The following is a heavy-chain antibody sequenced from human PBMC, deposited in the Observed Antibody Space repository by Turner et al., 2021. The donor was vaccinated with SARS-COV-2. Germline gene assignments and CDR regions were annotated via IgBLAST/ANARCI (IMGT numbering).Heavy chain of an antibody. D-gene: IGHD5-12*01. CDR1: GFHFSGYT. CDR2: ISSSSSYI. V-gene: IGHV3-21*01. J-gene: IGHJ4*02. CDR3: ARDPGYSGYDYWQNTEFFDY. Sequence: EVQLVESGGGLVKPGGYLLLPGASSGFHFSGYTMNWVRQAPGKGLEWVSAISSSSSYIYYAVAVKGRITISRDNAKNSLYLQMNSLRAEDTAVYYCARDPGYSGYDYWQNTEFFDYWGQGTLVTVSS.